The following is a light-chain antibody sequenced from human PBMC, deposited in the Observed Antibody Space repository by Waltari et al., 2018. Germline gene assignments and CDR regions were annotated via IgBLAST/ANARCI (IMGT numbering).Light chain of an antibody. CDR3: LQHNNYPRT. J-gene: IGKJ1*01. CDR2: GAT. Sequence: DIQMTHSPSAMSASVGDRVTITCRASQGISNYLAWFQQKPGKVPKRLIYGATSLQSGVPSRFSGSGSGTEFTLTISSLQPEDFATYYCLQHNNYPRTFGQGTKVEIK. V-gene: IGKV1-17*03. CDR1: QGISNY.